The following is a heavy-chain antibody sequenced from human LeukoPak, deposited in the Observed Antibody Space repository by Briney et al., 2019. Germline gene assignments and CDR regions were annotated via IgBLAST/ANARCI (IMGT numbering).Heavy chain of an antibody. CDR3: ARDNTPRGYGDYYFDY. J-gene: IGHJ4*02. CDR2: INHSGST. Sequence: SETLSLTCAVYGGSFSGYYWSWIRQPPGKGLEWIGEINHSGSTNYNPSLKSRVTISVDTSKNQFSLKLSSVTAADTAVYYCARDNTPRGYGDYYFDYWGQGTLVTVSS. D-gene: IGHD4-17*01. CDR1: GGSFSGYY. V-gene: IGHV4-34*09.